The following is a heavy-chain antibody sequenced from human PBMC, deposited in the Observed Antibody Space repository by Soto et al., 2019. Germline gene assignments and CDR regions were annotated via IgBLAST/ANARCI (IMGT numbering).Heavy chain of an antibody. Sequence: QVQLVQSGAEVKKPGASVKVSCKASGYTFTSYGISWVRQAPGQGLEWMGWISAYNGNTNYAQKLQGRVTMTTDTSTSTAYMELRSLRSDDTAVYYCARGRYCSGGSCYSSDHYGMDVWGQGTTVTVSS. D-gene: IGHD2-15*01. CDR3: ARGRYCSGGSCYSSDHYGMDV. CDR1: GYTFTSYG. V-gene: IGHV1-18*01. J-gene: IGHJ6*02. CDR2: ISAYNGNT.